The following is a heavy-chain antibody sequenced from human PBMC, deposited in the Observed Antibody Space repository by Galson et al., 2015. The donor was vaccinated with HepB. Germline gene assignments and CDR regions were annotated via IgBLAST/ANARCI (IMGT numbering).Heavy chain of an antibody. CDR2: ISSSSTYI. CDR1: GFTFSFYS. CDR3: ARVGVATVYYSYYYMDV. V-gene: IGHV3-21*06. J-gene: IGHJ6*03. D-gene: IGHD5-12*01. Sequence: SLRLSCAASGFTFSFYSMNWVRQAPGKGLEWVSSISSSSTYIYFADSVKGRFTISRVNAKNSLYLQMNSLRAEDTAVYYCARVGVATVYYSYYYMDVWGKGTTVTVSS.